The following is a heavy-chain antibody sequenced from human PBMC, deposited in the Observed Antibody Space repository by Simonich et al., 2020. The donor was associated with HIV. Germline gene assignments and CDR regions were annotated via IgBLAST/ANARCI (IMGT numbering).Heavy chain of an antibody. Sequence: QVQLQQWGAGLLKPSETLSLTCAVHGGSFMKYHWSRIGHPPGKGQEWIGEVNQTESTTSTSSLKSRVTISVDTSKNQFSLKLSSMTAADTAVYYCARHYSGSYGVYNWFDPWGQGTLVTVSS. J-gene: IGHJ5*02. CDR2: VNQTEST. CDR1: GGSFMKYH. CDR3: ARHYSGSYGVYNWFDP. D-gene: IGHD1-26*01. V-gene: IGHV4-34*01.